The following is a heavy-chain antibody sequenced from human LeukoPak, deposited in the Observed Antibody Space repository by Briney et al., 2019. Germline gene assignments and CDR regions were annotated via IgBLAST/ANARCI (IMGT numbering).Heavy chain of an antibody. CDR1: GYTFTSYD. V-gene: IGHV1-8*01. D-gene: IGHD3-3*01. J-gene: IGHJ6*01. CDR3: ARAFEYYDFWSGYYYGMDV. CDR2: MNPNSGNT. Sequence: ASVKVSCKASGYTFTSYDINWVRQATGQGLEWMGWMNPNSGNTGYAQKLQGRVTMTRNTSISTAYMELSSLRSEDTAVYYCARAFEYYDFWSGYYYGMDVWGQGTTVTVSS.